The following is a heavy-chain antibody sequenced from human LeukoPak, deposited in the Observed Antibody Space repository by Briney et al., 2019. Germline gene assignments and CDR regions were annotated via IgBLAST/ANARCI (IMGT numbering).Heavy chain of an antibody. V-gene: IGHV3-30-3*01. D-gene: IGHD3-16*02. CDR3: ARETLSVFDN. Sequence: GGSVRLSCAASGFTFSSYAMHWVRQAPGKGLEWVAVISYDGSNKYYADSVKGRFTISRDNSKNTLYLQMNSLRAEDTAVYYCARETLSVFDNWGQGTLVTVSS. CDR2: ISYDGSNK. J-gene: IGHJ4*02. CDR1: GFTFSSYA.